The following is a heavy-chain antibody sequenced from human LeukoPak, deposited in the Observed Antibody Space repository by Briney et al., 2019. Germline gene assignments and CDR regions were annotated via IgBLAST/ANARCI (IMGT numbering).Heavy chain of an antibody. Sequence: GGSLRLSCAASGFTFSSYAMSWVRQAPGKGLEWVSAISGSGGSTYYADSVKGRFTISRDNAKNTLYFQMNSLRAEDTAVYYCAKVLSSGWFIDYFDYWGQGTVVTVSS. CDR3: AKVLSSGWFIDYFDY. J-gene: IGHJ4*02. CDR1: GFTFSSYA. V-gene: IGHV3-23*01. D-gene: IGHD6-19*01. CDR2: ISGSGGST.